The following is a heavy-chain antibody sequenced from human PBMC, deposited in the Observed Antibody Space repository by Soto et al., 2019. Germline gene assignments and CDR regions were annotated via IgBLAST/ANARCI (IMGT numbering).Heavy chain of an antibody. Sequence: QVQLVESGGGVVRPGRSLRLSCASSGFTFSRYGMHLVRQAPGKGLEWVAVISYDGTTKYYADSVKGRFTISRDNSKSTLFLQLSSLRPDDTALYFCAKGRDEAAVQDAWGPGTLVTVAP. CDR1: GFTFSRYG. D-gene: IGHD6-25*01. V-gene: IGHV3-30*18. CDR3: AKGRDEAAVQDA. CDR2: ISYDGTTK. J-gene: IGHJ5*02.